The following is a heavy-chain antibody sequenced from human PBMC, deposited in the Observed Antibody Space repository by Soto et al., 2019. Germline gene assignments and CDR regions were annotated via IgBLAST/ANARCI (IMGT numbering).Heavy chain of an antibody. V-gene: IGHV3-66*01. CDR3: ARDGTYNWV. J-gene: IGHJ4*02. CDR1: GLTVSNNY. CDR2: IFSNVDT. D-gene: IGHD1-1*01. Sequence: QLVASGGGLVQPGGSLRLSCPASGLTVSNNYVRWVRQAPGKGLEWVSLIFSNVDTRYADSVKGRFTISRDSSSNPLYLQMHSLRVEDTAVYYCARDGTYNWVGGQGIHVTVSS.